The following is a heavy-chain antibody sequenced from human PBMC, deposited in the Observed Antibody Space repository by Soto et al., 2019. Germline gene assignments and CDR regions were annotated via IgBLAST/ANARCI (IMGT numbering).Heavy chain of an antibody. V-gene: IGHV3-23*01. CDR1: GFTFSSYA. CDR3: AKRWQCGGGSCCNDY. D-gene: IGHD2-15*01. J-gene: IGHJ4*02. Sequence: EVQLLESGGGLVQPGGSLRLSCAASGFTFSSYAMSWVRQAPGKGLEWGSTISGSGDTTFYADSVKGRFTISRDNSKNTVYLQMNSLRAEDTAVYFCAKRWQCGGGSCCNDYWGQGTLVTVSS. CDR2: ISGSGDTT.